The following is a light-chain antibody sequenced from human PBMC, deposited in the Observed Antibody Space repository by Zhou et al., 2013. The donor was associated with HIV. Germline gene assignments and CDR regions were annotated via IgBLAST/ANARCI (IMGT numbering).Light chain of an antibody. CDR1: QGITNS. J-gene: IGKJ2*01. CDR2: AAS. Sequence: DIQMTQSPSAMSASVGDRVTITCRASQGITNSLAWFRQKPGKAPQRLIYAASSLQSGVPSRFSAVDLGQISLSPSAVCNLKILLTYYSYNSKLLYFLGTFGRGDQVGD. V-gene: IGKV1-17*03. CDR3: YNSKLLYFLGT.